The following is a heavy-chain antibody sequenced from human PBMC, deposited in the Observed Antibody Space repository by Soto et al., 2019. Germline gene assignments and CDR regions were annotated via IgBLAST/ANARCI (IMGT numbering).Heavy chain of an antibody. Sequence: PGESLKIYCNASGFSLNTYWICWVRRKPVKGLEWMGSIFPGDSDTRYSPSFQGKVIISADSSISTAYLQWRSLKASDTAIYYCARQGRPYSGAGYSYGMDVWGQGTTVTVCS. J-gene: IGHJ6*02. CDR3: ARQGRPYSGAGYSYGMDV. CDR1: GFSLNTYW. CDR2: IFPGDSDT. D-gene: IGHD6-25*01. V-gene: IGHV5-51*01.